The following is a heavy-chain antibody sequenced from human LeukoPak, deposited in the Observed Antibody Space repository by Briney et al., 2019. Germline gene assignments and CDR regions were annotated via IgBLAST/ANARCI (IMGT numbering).Heavy chain of an antibody. D-gene: IGHD1-26*01. Sequence: SETLSLTCTVSGGSISSGGYYWSWIRQPPGKGLEWIGYIYHSGSTYYNPSLKSRVTISVDRSKNQFSLKLSSVTAADTAVYYCVREGLGATTGFDYWGQGTLVTVSS. CDR2: IYHSGST. J-gene: IGHJ4*02. CDR3: VREGLGATTGFDY. CDR1: GGSISSGGYY. V-gene: IGHV4-30-2*01.